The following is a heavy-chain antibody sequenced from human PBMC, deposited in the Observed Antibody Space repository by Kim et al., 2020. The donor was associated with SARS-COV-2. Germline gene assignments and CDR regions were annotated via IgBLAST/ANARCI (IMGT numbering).Heavy chain of an antibody. CDR1: GNILSNYG. Sequence: GGSLRLSCVASGNILSNYGMNWVRQTPGKGLEWVSSISSFSNYIYYADSVKGRFTISRDNAKNSMYLQMNNLSAEDTAVYYCAMNLGPSTSLFDRWGQGTLVTVSS. D-gene: IGHD7-27*01. CDR2: ISSFSNYI. J-gene: IGHJ5*02. CDR3: AMNLGPSTSLFDR. V-gene: IGHV3-21*03.